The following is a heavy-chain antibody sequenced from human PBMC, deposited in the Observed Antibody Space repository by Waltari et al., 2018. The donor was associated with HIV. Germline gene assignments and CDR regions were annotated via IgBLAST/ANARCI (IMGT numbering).Heavy chain of an antibody. Sequence: QVHLVQSGAEMKNPGSSVKVSCRTSGGTFSSYAINWVRQAPGHGLEWMGGIIPRFDTTNYAQSFQGRVTITADESTGTAYMELNSLRSEDTAIYYCARASDMTTVTTPVFDYWGQGTLVTVSS. D-gene: IGHD4-4*01. V-gene: IGHV1-69*01. CDR2: IIPRFDTT. CDR1: GGTFSSYA. CDR3: ARASDMTTVTTPVFDY. J-gene: IGHJ4*02.